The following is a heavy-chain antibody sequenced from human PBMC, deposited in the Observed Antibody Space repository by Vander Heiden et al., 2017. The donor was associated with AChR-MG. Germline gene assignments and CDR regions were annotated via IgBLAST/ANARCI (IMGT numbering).Heavy chain of an antibody. D-gene: IGHD3-10*01. CDR2: IYYSGST. V-gene: IGHV4-59*01. CDR1: GGSISSYY. J-gene: IGHJ4*02. Sequence: QVQLQESGPGLVKPSETLSLTCTVSGGSISSYYWSWIRQPPGKGLEWIGYIYYSGSTNYNPSLKSRVTISVDTSKNQFSLKLSSVTAADTAVYYCARGESGFDYWGQGSLVTVSS. CDR3: ARGESGFDY.